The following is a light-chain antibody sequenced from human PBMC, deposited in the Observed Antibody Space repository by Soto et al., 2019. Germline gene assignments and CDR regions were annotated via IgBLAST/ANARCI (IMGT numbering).Light chain of an antibody. Sequence: QSVLTQPPSASGTPGQRVTIACSGSSSNIGSTTVKWYQQLPGTAPKLLIYNNNQRPSGVPDRFSGSKSVTSGSLAISGLKSEDEADYYCAAWNDSLNGVVFGGGTKLTVL. CDR3: AAWNDSLNGVV. V-gene: IGLV1-44*01. J-gene: IGLJ3*02. CDR1: SSNIGSTT. CDR2: NNN.